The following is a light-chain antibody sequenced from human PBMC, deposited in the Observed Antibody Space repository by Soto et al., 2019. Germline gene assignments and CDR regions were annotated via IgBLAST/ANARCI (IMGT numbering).Light chain of an antibody. Sequence: IQMTQSPSTLSASVGDRVTITCRASQGVGDWLAWYQQKPGKAPKVLIYKASTLHSGVPSRFSGSGSGTEFTLTISSLQPDDFATDYCQQYDSYSTFGQGTKLEIK. J-gene: IGKJ2*01. CDR1: QGVGDW. CDR3: QQYDSYST. V-gene: IGKV1-5*03. CDR2: KAS.